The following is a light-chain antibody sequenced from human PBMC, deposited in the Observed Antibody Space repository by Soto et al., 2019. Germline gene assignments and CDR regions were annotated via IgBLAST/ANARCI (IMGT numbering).Light chain of an antibody. CDR3: SLYTSSSTPFDV. Sequence: QSVLTQPASVSGSPGQSITISCTGTSSDVGGYNYVSWYQQHPGKAPKLMIYDVSNRPSGVSNRFSGSKSGNTASLTISGLQAEDEAHYYCSLYTSSSTPFDVCGSGTKLTVL. J-gene: IGLJ1*01. CDR1: SSDVGGYNY. CDR2: DVS. V-gene: IGLV2-14*01.